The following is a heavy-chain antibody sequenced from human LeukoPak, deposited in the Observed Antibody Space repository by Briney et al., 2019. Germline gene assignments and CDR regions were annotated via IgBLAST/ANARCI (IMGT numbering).Heavy chain of an antibody. CDR3: ARHDSSGYYADY. CDR2: IYPGDSDT. Sequence: GGSLRLSCKGSGYSFTSYWIGWVRQMPGKGLEWMGIIYPGDSDTRYSPSFQGQVTISADKSISTAYLQWSSLRASDTAMYYCARHDSSGYYADYWGQGTLVTVSS. CDR1: GYSFTSYW. V-gene: IGHV5-51*01. J-gene: IGHJ4*02. D-gene: IGHD3-22*01.